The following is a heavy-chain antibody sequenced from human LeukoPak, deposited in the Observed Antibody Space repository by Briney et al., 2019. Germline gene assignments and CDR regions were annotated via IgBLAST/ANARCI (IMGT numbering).Heavy chain of an antibody. D-gene: IGHD3-3*01. CDR1: GFTFSSYS. CDR3: ARAFNGKILEWSDY. Sequence: PEGSLRLSCAASGFTFSSYSMNWVRQAPGKGLEWVSSISSSSSYIYYADSVKGRFTISRDNAKNSLYLQMNSLRAEDTAVYYCARAFNGKILEWSDYWGQGTLVTVSS. CDR2: ISSSSSYI. V-gene: IGHV3-21*01. J-gene: IGHJ4*02.